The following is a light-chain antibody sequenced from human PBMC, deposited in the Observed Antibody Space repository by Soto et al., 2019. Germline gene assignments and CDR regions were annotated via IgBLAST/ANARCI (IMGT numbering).Light chain of an antibody. Sequence: EVVLTQSPGTLSLSPGERATLSCRASQSVSSNYLAWYQQKPGQAPRLLIYGASSRATGIPARFSGSGSGTDFTLTISRLEPEDFAVYYCQQYGTSSTFGQGTKVEIK. V-gene: IGKV3-20*01. J-gene: IGKJ1*01. CDR1: QSVSSNY. CDR2: GAS. CDR3: QQYGTSST.